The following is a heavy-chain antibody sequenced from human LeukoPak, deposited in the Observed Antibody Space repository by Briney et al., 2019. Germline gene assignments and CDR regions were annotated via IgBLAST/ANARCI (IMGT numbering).Heavy chain of an antibody. CDR2: IYYSGST. D-gene: IGHD3-10*01. J-gene: IGHJ3*02. V-gene: IGHV4-59*13. Sequence: SETLSLTCTVSGGSISNYHWSWIRQPPGKGLEWIGCIYYSGSTKYNPSLKSRVTISIDTSKNQFSLKLSSVTAADTAVYYCARDPSYYYGSGSYYEGDVFDIWGQGTMVTVSS. CDR1: GGSISNYH. CDR3: ARDPSYYYGSGSYYEGDVFDI.